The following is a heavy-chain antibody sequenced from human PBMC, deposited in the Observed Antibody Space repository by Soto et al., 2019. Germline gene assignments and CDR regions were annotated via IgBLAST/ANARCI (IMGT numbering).Heavy chain of an antibody. CDR2: IYYSGST. D-gene: IGHD3-10*01. V-gene: IGHV4-39*01. CDR1: GGSISSSSYY. Sequence: QLQLQESGTGLVTPSETLYLTCTVSGGSISSSSYYWGWIRQPPGKGLEWIGSIYYSGSTYYNPSLKSRVTISVDASKTQFCLKLSSVTAADTAVYYGAIKTKSLWFGELLGEGACDIWGQGTMVTVSS. CDR3: AIKTKSLWFGELLGEGACDI. J-gene: IGHJ3*02.